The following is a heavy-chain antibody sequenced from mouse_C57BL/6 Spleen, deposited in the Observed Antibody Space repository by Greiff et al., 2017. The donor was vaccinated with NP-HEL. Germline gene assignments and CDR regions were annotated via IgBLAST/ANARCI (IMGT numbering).Heavy chain of an antibody. V-gene: IGHV5-17*01. Sequence: EVQGVESGGGLVKPGGSLKLSCAASGFTFSDYGMHWVRQAPEKGLEWVAYISSGSSTIYYADTVKGRFTISRDNAKNTLFLQMTSLRSEDTAMYYCARSLSYYDYDCWFACWGQGTLVTVSA. CDR1: GFTFSDYG. D-gene: IGHD2-4*01. CDR2: ISSGSSTI. J-gene: IGHJ3*01. CDR3: ARSLSYYDYDCWFAC.